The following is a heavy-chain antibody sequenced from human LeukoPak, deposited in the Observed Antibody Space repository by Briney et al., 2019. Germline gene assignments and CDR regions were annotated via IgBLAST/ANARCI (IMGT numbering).Heavy chain of an antibody. CDR3: ARDTPPGYCTTTSCYATPDY. Sequence: GASVKVSCKASGYTFTRYAMNWVRQAPGQGLEGMGWINTNTGSPTYAQGFTGRFVFSLDTSVSTAYLQISSLKAEDTAVYYCARDTPPGYCTTTSCYATPDYWGQGTLVTVSS. CDR1: GYTFTRYA. CDR2: INTNTGSP. J-gene: IGHJ4*02. D-gene: IGHD2-2*01. V-gene: IGHV7-4-1*02.